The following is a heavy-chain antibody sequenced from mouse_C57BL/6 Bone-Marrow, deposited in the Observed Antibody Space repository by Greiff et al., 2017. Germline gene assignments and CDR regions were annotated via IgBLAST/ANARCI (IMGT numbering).Heavy chain of an antibody. CDR2: IDPSDSYT. CDR1: GYTFTSYW. J-gene: IGHJ2*01. Sequence: QVQLKQPGAELVKPGASVKLSCKASGYTFTSYWMQWVKQRPGQGLEWIGEIDPSDSYTNYNQKFKGKATLTVDTSSSTACMQLSSLTSEDSAVYYGAREGDSSGYKGGLDYWGQGTTLTVSS. V-gene: IGHV1-50*01. CDR3: AREGDSSGYKGGLDY. D-gene: IGHD3-2*02.